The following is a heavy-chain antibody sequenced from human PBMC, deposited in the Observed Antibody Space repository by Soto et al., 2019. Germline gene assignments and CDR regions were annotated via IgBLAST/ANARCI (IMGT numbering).Heavy chain of an antibody. D-gene: IGHD6-13*01. V-gene: IGHV1-46*01. Sequence: ASVKVSCKASGYTFTSYYMHWVRQAPGQGLEWMGIINPSGGSTSYAQKFQGRVTMTRDTSTSTVYMELSSLRSEDTAVYYCARDQEQQLVYYYYYYGMDVWGQGTTVTSP. CDR3: ARDQEQQLVYYYYYYGMDV. J-gene: IGHJ6*02. CDR1: GYTFTSYY. CDR2: INPSGGST.